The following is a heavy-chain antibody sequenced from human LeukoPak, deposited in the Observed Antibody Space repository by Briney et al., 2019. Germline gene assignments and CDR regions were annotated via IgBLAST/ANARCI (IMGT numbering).Heavy chain of an antibody. CDR3: ARDFRDAFDI. Sequence: SETLSLTCTVSGYSISSGYYWGWIRQPPGKGLEWIGSIYHSGSTYYNPSLKSRVTISVDTSKNQFSLKLSSVTAVDTAVYYCARDFRDAFDIWGQGTMVTVSS. CDR1: GYSISSGYY. J-gene: IGHJ3*02. CDR2: IYHSGST. V-gene: IGHV4-38-2*02. D-gene: IGHD3-10*01.